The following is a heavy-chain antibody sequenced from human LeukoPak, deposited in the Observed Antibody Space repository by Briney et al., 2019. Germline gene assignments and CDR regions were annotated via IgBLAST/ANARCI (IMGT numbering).Heavy chain of an antibody. CDR2: ISSNGAYI. J-gene: IGHJ3*02. V-gene: IGHV3-21*01. D-gene: IGHD3-22*01. CDR1: GFTFSRFT. CDR3: AREGGFHYDSSVDAFDI. Sequence: GGSLRLSCAASGFTFSRFTMNWVRQAPGKGLEWVSSISSNGAYIYYADSLRGRLTISRDNAKNSLYLQVNRLAAEETAVYYCAREGGFHYDSSVDAFDIWGQGTMVTVSS.